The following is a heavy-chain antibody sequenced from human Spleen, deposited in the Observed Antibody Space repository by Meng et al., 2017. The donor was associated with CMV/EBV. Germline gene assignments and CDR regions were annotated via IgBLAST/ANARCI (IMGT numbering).Heavy chain of an antibody. J-gene: IGHJ4*02. V-gene: IGHV4-30-4*01. CDR1: GGSMSSGNYY. Sequence: QVQLQGSGPELVAPSQALSLTCTVSGGSMSSGNYYWSWIRQPPGKGLEWIGYIHHSGSAYYNPSLKSRVSISVDTSKNQFSLNLNSMTAADTAVYYCASFDHIPRRNYFDYWGQGTLVTVSS. CDR3: ASFDHIPRRNYFDY. D-gene: IGHD2-21*01. CDR2: IHHSGSA.